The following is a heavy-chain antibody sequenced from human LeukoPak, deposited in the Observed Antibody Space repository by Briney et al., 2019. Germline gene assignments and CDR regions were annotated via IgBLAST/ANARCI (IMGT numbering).Heavy chain of an antibody. CDR3: ARGGRVVVVPAAMENDAFDI. D-gene: IGHD2-2*01. CDR2: INPSGGST. V-gene: IGHV1-46*01. Sequence: ASVKVSCKASGYTFTSYYMHWVRQAPGQGLEWMGIINPSGGSTSYAQKFQGRVTMTRDTSTSTVYMELSSLRAEDTAVYYCARGGRVVVVPAAMENDAFDIWGQGTMVTVSP. J-gene: IGHJ3*02. CDR1: GYTFTSYY.